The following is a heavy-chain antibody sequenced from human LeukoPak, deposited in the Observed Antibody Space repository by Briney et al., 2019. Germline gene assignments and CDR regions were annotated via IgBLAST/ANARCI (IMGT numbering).Heavy chain of an antibody. CDR3: AKDQAELRRGEFDY. CDR1: GFTFSSYA. D-gene: IGHD1-7*01. V-gene: IGHV3-23*01. Sequence: PGGSLRLSCAASGFTFSSYAMSWVRQAPGKGLEWVSAISGSGGSTYYADSVKGRFTISRDNSKNTLYLQMNSLRAEDTAVYYCAKDQAELRRGEFDYWGQGTLVTVSP. J-gene: IGHJ4*02. CDR2: ISGSGGST.